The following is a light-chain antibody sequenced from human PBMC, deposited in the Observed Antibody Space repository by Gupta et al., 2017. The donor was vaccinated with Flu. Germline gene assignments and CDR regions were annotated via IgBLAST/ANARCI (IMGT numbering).Light chain of an antibody. V-gene: IGLV3-1*01. CDR3: QAWDTSTYYV. Sequence: SYDLTQPPSVSVSPRQTASITCSGDNLGDKYVCWYQQKPGQSSVLVIYQDNKRPSGIPERFSGSNSGNTATLTISGTQAMDEADYYCQAWDTSTYYVFGTGTKVTVL. J-gene: IGLJ1*01. CDR2: QDN. CDR1: NLGDKY.